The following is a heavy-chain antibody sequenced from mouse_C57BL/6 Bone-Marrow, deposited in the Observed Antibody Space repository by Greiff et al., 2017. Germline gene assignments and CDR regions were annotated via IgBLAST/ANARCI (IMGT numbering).Heavy chain of an antibody. V-gene: IGHV2-2*01. CDR3: ARYYYGRDAMDY. Sequence: QVQLKESGPGLVQPSQSLSITCTVSGFSFTSYGVHWVRQSPGKGLEWLGVIWSGGSTAYNAAFISRLSISKDNSKSQFFLKMNSLPADDTAIDYCARYYYGRDAMDYWGQGTSVTVSS. CDR1: GFSFTSYG. CDR2: IWSGGST. D-gene: IGHD1-1*01. J-gene: IGHJ4*01.